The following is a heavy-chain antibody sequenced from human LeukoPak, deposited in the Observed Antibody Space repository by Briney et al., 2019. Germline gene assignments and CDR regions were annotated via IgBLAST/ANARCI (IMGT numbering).Heavy chain of an antibody. CDR3: ARSDYSNYTPYYYYGMDV. J-gene: IGHJ6*02. D-gene: IGHD4-11*01. CDR1: GYTFTGYY. Sequence: ASVKVSCKASGYTFTGYYMHWVRQAPGQGLEWMGRINPNSGGTNYAQKFQGRVTMTRDTSISTAYMELSRLRSDDTAVYYRARSDYSNYTPYYYYGMDVWGQGTTVTVSS. V-gene: IGHV1-2*06. CDR2: INPNSGGT.